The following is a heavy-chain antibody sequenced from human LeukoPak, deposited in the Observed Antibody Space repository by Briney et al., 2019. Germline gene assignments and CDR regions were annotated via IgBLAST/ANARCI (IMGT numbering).Heavy chain of an antibody. D-gene: IGHD3-3*01. CDR1: GGSFSNYD. Sequence: ETLSLTCAVYGGSFSNYDWTWLRQPPGKGLEWIGEIHHSGRTNYNPSLRSRITISADTSKKQFSLRLSSVTAADTAVYYCARGRSRVTIFGVALNWLDSWGQGNLVTVSS. V-gene: IGHV4-34*01. J-gene: IGHJ5*01. CDR3: ARGRSRVTIFGVALNWLDS. CDR2: IHHSGRT.